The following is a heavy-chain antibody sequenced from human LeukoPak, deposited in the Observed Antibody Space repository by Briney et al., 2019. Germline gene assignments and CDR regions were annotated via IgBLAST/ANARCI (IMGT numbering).Heavy chain of an antibody. V-gene: IGHV3-30*18. D-gene: IGHD5-18*01. CDR1: GFTFSSYG. CDR2: ISNDGSKK. CDR3: AKDRYSYAFEYSDS. Sequence: GGSLRPPCAASGFTFSSYGSHWSGQAPGKGRNWGAVISNDGSKKYYADSVKGRFTISRDNSKNTLSLQVSSLRTEDTAVYYCAKDRYSYAFEYSDSWGQGTLVTVSS. J-gene: IGHJ4*02.